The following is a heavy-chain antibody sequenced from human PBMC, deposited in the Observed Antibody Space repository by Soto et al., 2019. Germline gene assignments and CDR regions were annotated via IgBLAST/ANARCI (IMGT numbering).Heavy chain of an antibody. J-gene: IGHJ3*02. CDR1: GFNVSRNY. V-gene: IGHV3-66*01. D-gene: IGHD2-15*01. CDR2: IYNDGRT. CDR3: ARSTPRARGDSFDI. Sequence: EVQVVESGGGLVQPGGSLRLSCAASGFNVSRNYMAWVRLAPGRGLEWVSFIYNDGRTADADSVKGRFIISKDHSKNTLSLQMNSLRVEDTAVYYCARSTPRARGDSFDIWGRGTAVIVSS.